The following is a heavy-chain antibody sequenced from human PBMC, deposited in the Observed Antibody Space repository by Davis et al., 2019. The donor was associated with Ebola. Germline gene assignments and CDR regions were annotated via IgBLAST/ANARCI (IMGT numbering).Heavy chain of an antibody. J-gene: IGHJ6*02. D-gene: IGHD3-22*01. V-gene: IGHV4-4*07. CDR1: GGSISTYY. CDR3: ANDISVSGPDYYGMHV. CDR2: IYSGGNI. Sequence: PSETLSLTCTVSGGSISTYYWSWIRQSAGKRLGWIGRIYSGGNINYNPALKSRVTMSVDTSKNQFSLMLSSVTAADTAVYYCANDISVSGPDYYGMHVWGQGIAVTVSS.